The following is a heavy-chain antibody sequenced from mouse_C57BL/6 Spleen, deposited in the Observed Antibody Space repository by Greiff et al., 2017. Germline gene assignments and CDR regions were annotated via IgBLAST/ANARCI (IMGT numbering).Heavy chain of an antibody. CDR2: INPNNGGT. D-gene: IGHD2-13*01. CDR3: ADDSCFDY. Sequence: VQLQQSGPELVKPGASVKISCKASGYTFTDYYMNWVKQSHGKSLEWIGDINPNNGGTSYNQKFKGKATLTVDKSSSTAYMELRSLTSEDSGVCYCADDSCFDYWGQGTTLTVSS. V-gene: IGHV1-26*01. J-gene: IGHJ2*01. CDR1: GYTFTDYY.